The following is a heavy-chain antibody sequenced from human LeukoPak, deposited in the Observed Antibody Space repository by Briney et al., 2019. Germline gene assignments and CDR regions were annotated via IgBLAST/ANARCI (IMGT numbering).Heavy chain of an antibody. Sequence: GGSLGLSCAASGFTFSSYAITWVRQAPGKGLEWVSAVSSNGAKTYYADSVKGRFTISRDNYKNMVFLQMNSLRAEDTAVYYCARDTSGYCSTSRCYGSWYFDLWGRGTLVTVSS. V-gene: IGHV3-23*01. D-gene: IGHD2-2*03. CDR2: VSSNGAKT. CDR1: GFTFSSYA. CDR3: ARDTSGYCSTSRCYGSWYFDL. J-gene: IGHJ2*01.